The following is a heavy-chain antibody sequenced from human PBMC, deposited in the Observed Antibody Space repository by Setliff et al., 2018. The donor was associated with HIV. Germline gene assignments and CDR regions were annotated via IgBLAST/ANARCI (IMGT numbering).Heavy chain of an antibody. CDR3: ASLDGSESPYIYYYYMDV. J-gene: IGHJ6*03. V-gene: IGHV4-39*01. CDR1: GGSISTSRYY. CDR2: INYRGNT. D-gene: IGHD3-10*01. Sequence: TSETLSLTCTVFGGSISTSRYYWGWIRQPPGKGPEWIGSINYRGNTYYNPSLKSRAAISVDTSKNQISLKLSSVTAADTAVYYCASLDGSESPYIYYYYMDVWGKGTAVTVSS.